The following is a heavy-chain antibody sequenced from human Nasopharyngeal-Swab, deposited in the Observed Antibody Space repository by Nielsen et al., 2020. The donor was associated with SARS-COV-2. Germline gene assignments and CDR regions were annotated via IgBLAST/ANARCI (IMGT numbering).Heavy chain of an antibody. V-gene: IGHV3-23*01. CDR2: ISGSGGST. J-gene: IGHJ4*02. CDR3: AKNPPFSDYFDY. Sequence: VRQAPGKGLEWVSAISGSGGSTYYADSVKGRFTISRDNSKNTLYLQMNSLRAEDTAVYYGAKNPPFSDYFDYWGQGTLVTVSS.